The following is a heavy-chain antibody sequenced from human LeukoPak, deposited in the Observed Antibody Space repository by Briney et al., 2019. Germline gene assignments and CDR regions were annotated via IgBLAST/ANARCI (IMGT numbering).Heavy chain of an antibody. CDR2: ISGSGGST. V-gene: IGHV3-23*01. Sequence: GGSLRLSCAAAGFTFSSYAMSWVRQAPGKGLEWVSAISGSGGSTYYADSVKGRFTISRDNSKNTLYLQMNSLRAEDTAVYYCAKDHPYCGGDCYEVAYYFDYWGQGTLVTVSS. CDR3: AKDHPYCGGDCYEVAYYFDY. D-gene: IGHD2-21*01. CDR1: GFTFSSYA. J-gene: IGHJ4*02.